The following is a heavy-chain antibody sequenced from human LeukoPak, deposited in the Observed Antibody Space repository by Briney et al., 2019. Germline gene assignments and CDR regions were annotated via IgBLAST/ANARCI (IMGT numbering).Heavy chain of an antibody. V-gene: IGHV3-64D*09. J-gene: IGHJ6*02. CDR3: VNPGWYYNSSGYSYYYGMDV. D-gene: IGHD3-22*01. CDR1: GFTFSRYG. CDR2: IVSNGDST. Sequence: GSLSLSCSASGFTFSRYGMHWVRQAPGKGLEYVSAIVSNGDSTYYADSVKGRFTISRDNAKNTLYLQMSSLRPDDTAVYYCVNPGWYYNSSGYSYYYGMDVWGQGTTVTVSS.